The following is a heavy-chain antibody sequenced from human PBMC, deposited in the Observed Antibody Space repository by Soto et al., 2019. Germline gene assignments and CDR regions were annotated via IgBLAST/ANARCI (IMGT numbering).Heavy chain of an antibody. CDR1: GCSLISYY. CDR2: INYSGST. J-gene: IGHJ5*02. V-gene: IGHV4-59*01. D-gene: IGHD1-1*01. CDR3: AVLSYNWNDSSFDP. Sequence: SETLSLTCTASGCSLISYYRSWIRQPPGKGLEWVGNINYSGSTNYNPYLKSRVTISVNTSKNRFLLLLMYVTTADTAAVYCAVLSYNWNDSSFDPWGQGTLVTVSS.